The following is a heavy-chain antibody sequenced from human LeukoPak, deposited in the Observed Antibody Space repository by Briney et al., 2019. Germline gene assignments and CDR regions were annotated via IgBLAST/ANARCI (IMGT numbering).Heavy chain of an antibody. CDR2: ISSSSSTI. D-gene: IGHD5-12*01. V-gene: IGHV3-48*01. Sequence: GGSLRLSCAASGFTFSSYGMNWVRQAPGKGLEWVSYISSSSSTIYYADSVKGRFTISRDNAKNSLYLQMNSLRAEDTAVYYCARDTPYSGYDKDAFDIWGQGTMVTVSS. CDR3: ARDTPYSGYDKDAFDI. J-gene: IGHJ3*02. CDR1: GFTFSSYG.